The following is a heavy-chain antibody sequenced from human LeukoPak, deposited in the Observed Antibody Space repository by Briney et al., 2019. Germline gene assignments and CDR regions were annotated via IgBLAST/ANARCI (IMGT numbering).Heavy chain of an antibody. Sequence: PGGSLRLSCAASGFTFSSYAMSWVRQAPGKGLEWVSAISGSGGSTYYADSVKGRFTISRDNSKNTLYLQMNSLRAEDTAVYYCAKVASYYHDSSGCLGYWGQGTLVTVSS. V-gene: IGHV3-23*01. D-gene: IGHD3-22*01. CDR3: AKVASYYHDSSGCLGY. CDR2: ISGSGGST. CDR1: GFTFSSYA. J-gene: IGHJ4*02.